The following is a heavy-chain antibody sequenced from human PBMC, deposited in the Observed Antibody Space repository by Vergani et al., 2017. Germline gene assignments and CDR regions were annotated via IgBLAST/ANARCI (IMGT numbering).Heavy chain of an antibody. Sequence: VQLVESGGGLVQPGRSLRLSCAASGFTFDDYAMHWVRQAPGKGLEWVAFIWYDGSKEYYADSVKGRFTISRDNSKNTLFLQMNSLRAEDTAVYYCVREETFYDSVSDYLAGYFDHWGQGALVTVSS. CDR3: VREETFYDSVSDYLAGYFDH. J-gene: IGHJ4*02. CDR2: IWYDGSKE. D-gene: IGHD3-3*01. CDR1: GFTFDDYA. V-gene: IGHV3-33*08.